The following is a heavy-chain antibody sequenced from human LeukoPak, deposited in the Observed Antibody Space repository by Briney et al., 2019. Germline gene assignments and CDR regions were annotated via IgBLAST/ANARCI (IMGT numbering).Heavy chain of an antibody. D-gene: IGHD2-21*02. CDR2: ISNTGRAT. Sequence: GGSLRLSCVASGFTFRSYSMHWARQAPGEGLEWLSGISNTGRATDYADSIKGRFTISRDNSKNTVFLQMNSLRAEDTAEYFWRHRLPPNDECFDHWGQGTLVTVSS. V-gene: IGHV3-23*01. CDR1: GFTFRSYS. J-gene: IGHJ5*02. CDR3: RHRLPPNDECFDH.